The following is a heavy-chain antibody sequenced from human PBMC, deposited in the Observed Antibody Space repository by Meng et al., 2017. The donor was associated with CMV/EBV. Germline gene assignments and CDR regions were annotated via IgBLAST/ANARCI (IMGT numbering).Heavy chain of an antibody. CDR1: GFTFSSYA. CDR2: ISYDGSNK. J-gene: IGHJ4*02. V-gene: IGHV3-30-3*01. Sequence: VQPGRSLRLSCAASGFTFSSYAMHWVRQAPGKGLEWVAVISYDGSNKYYADSVKGRFTISRDNSKNTLYLQMNSLRAEDTAVYYCARVGGIAAADSFDYWGQGTLVTVSS. CDR3: ARVGGIAAADSFDY. D-gene: IGHD6-13*01.